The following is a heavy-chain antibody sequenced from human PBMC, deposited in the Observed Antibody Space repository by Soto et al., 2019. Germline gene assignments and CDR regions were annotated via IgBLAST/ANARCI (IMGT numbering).Heavy chain of an antibody. CDR2: IYYSGST. CDR3: ARGGVVVVAGNWFDP. D-gene: IGHD2-15*01. CDR1: GGSISSGDYY. Sequence: QVQLQESGPGLVKPSQTLSLTCTVSGGSISSGDYYWSWIRQPPGKGLEWIGYIYYSGSTYYNPSLKSRVTISVDTSTNQFSLKLSSVTAADTAVYYCARGGVVVVAGNWFDPWGQGTLVTVSS. J-gene: IGHJ5*02. V-gene: IGHV4-30-4*01.